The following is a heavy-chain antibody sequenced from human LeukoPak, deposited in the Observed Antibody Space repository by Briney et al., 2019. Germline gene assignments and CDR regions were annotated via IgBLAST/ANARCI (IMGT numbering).Heavy chain of an antibody. CDR2: IRYDGSNK. CDR1: GFTLSSYG. D-gene: IGHD4-17*01. CDR3: AKDRGDYTDWFDP. V-gene: IGHV3-30*02. J-gene: IGHJ5*02. Sequence: GGSLRLSCAASGFTLSSYGIHWVRQAPGKGLEWVAFIRYDGSNKYYADSVKGRFTISRDNSKNTLNLQMNSLRTEDTAMYYCAKDRGDYTDWFDPWGQGTLVTVSS.